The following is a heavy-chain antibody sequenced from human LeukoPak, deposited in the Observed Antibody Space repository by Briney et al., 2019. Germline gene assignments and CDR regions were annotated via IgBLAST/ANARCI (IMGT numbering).Heavy chain of an antibody. CDR1: GGSISSGGYY. CDR2: IYYSGST. CDR3: ARVAQLPGAFDI. J-gene: IGHJ3*02. V-gene: IGHV4-31*03. Sequence: PSETLSLTCTVSGGSISSGGYYWSWIRQHPGKGLEWIGYIYYSGSTYYNPSLKSRVTISVDTSKNLFSLKLSSVTAADTAVYYCARVAQLPGAFDIWGQGTMVTVSS. D-gene: IGHD2-2*01.